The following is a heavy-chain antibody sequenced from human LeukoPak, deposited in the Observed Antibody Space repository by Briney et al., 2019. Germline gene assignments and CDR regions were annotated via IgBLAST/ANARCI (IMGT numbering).Heavy chain of an antibody. CDR1: GFTVSSNY. CDR3: AREAYYDFWSGYYYYGMDV. CDR2: IYSGGST. Sequence: GGSLRLSCAASGFTVSSNYMSWVRQAPGKGLEWVSVIYSGGSTYYADSVKGRFTISRDNSKNTLYLQMNSLRAEDTAVYCCAREAYYDFWSGYYYYGMDVWGQGTTVTVSS. D-gene: IGHD3-3*01. V-gene: IGHV3-53*01. J-gene: IGHJ6*02.